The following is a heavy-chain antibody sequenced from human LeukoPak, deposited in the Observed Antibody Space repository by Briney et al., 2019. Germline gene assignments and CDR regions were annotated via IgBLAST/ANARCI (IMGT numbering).Heavy chain of an antibody. J-gene: IGHJ5*01. V-gene: IGHV3-53*04. CDR1: GFTVSNNY. D-gene: IGHD4-23*01. CDR2: IYSAGST. CDR3: ARAYGGDFPGYWLDS. Sequence: GGSLRLSCAASGFTVSNNYITWVRQAPGKGLEWVSVIYSAGSTYYADSVKGRFTISRHNCKHILFLQMDTLTMEDTAVYYCARAYGGDFPGYWLDSWGQGALVTVSS.